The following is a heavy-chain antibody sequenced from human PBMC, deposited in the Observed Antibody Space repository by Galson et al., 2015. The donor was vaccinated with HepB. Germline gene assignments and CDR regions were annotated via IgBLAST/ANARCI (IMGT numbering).Heavy chain of an antibody. CDR3: ARDLGYSYGRDYFDY. V-gene: IGHV3-66*01. J-gene: IGHJ4*02. D-gene: IGHD5-18*01. CDR1: GFTVSSNY. CDR2: IYSGGST. Sequence: SLRLSCAASGFTVSSNYMSWVRQAPGKGLEWVSVIYSGGSTYYADSVKGRFTISRDNSKNTLYLQMNSLRAEDTAVYYCARDLGYSYGRDYFDYWGQGTLVTVSS.